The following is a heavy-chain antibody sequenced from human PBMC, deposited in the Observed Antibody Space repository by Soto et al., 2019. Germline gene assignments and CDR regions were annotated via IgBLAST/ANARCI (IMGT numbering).Heavy chain of an antibody. CDR3: AKTRGPHYYYGMDV. J-gene: IGHJ6*02. Sequence: QVQVVESGGGVVQPGGSLRLSCAASGFTFSSYGMLWVRQAPGKGLEWVAVMSYDGSNKYNADSVKGRFTISRDNSKNTLDLQMNSLRAEDTAVYYCAKTRGPHYYYGMDVWGQGTTVTVSS. CDR2: MSYDGSNK. D-gene: IGHD3-10*01. CDR1: GFTFSSYG. V-gene: IGHV3-30*18.